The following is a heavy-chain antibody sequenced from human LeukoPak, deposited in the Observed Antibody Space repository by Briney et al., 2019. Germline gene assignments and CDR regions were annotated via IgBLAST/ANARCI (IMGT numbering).Heavy chain of an antibody. V-gene: IGHV3-30-3*01. CDR2: ISYDGSNK. D-gene: IGHD3-22*01. Sequence: PGRSLRLSCAASGFTFSSYAMHWVRQAPGKGLEWVAVISYDGSNKYYADSVKGRFTIPKDNSKNTLYLQMNSLRAEDTAVYYCAREGYDSSGYYYEYYFDYWGQGTLVTVSS. CDR3: AREGYDSSGYYYEYYFDY. CDR1: GFTFSSYA. J-gene: IGHJ4*02.